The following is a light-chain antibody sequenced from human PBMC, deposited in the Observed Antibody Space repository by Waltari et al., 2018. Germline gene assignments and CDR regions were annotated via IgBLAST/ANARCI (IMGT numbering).Light chain of an antibody. CDR2: DVT. CDR3: CSYVGSHTNWV. J-gene: IGLJ3*02. V-gene: IGLV2-11*01. Sequence: QSALTQPRSVSGSPGQSVTISCTGISTDVDDYNFVPWYQQHPGKAPKLMIHDVTKRPSGVPDRFSGSKSGNTASLTISGLQAEDEADYYCCSYVGSHTNWVFGGGTKLTVL. CDR1: STDVDDYNF.